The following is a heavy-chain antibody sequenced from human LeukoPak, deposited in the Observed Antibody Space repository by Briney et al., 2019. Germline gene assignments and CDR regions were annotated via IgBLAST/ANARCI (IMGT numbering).Heavy chain of an antibody. CDR2: IIPIFGTA. D-gene: IGHD5-24*01. CDR3: ARRDGYNYDY. J-gene: IGHJ4*02. Sequence: GASVKVSCKASGGTFSSYAISWVRQAPGQGLEWMGGIIPIFGTANYAQKFQGRVTITADESTSTAYMELSSLRSEDAAVYYCARRDGYNYDYWGQGTLVTVSS. V-gene: IGHV1-69*13. CDR1: GGTFSSYA.